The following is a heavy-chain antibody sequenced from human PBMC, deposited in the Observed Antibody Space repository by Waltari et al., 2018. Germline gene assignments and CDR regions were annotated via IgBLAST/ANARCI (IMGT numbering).Heavy chain of an antibody. CDR2: ISSSSSYI. J-gene: IGHJ4*02. V-gene: IGHV3-21*01. Sequence: EVQLVESGGGLVKPGGSLRLSCAASGFTFSSYSMNWVRQAPGKGLGGVSSISSSSSYIYYADSVKGRFTSSRDNAKNSLYLQMNSLRAEDTAVYYCARGIVGATSVDYWGQGTLVTVSS. CDR3: ARGIVGATSVDY. D-gene: IGHD1-26*01. CDR1: GFTFSSYS.